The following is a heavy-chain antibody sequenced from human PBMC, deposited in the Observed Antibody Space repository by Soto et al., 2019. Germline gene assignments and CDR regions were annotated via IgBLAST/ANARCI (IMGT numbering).Heavy chain of an antibody. Sequence: LALTCTVSGGSLRSGGYYWSWIRQHPGKGLEWIGYIYYSGSTYYNPSLKSRVTISVDTSKNQFSLKLSSVTAADTAVYYCARSVKQGPGFDYWGQGTLVTVSS. CDR1: GGSLRSGGYY. D-gene: IGHD6-13*01. CDR2: IYYSGST. CDR3: ARSVKQGPGFDY. J-gene: IGHJ4*02. V-gene: IGHV4-31*03.